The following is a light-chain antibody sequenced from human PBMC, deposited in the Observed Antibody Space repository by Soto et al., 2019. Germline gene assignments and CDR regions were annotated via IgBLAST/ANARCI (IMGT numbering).Light chain of an antibody. J-gene: IGLJ1*01. CDR3: LLSYSGTRV. V-gene: IGLV7-46*01. CDR1: TGGVTSGHY. Sequence: QAVVTQEPSLTVSPGGTVTLTCGSSTGGVTSGHYPYWFQQKPGQAPRTLIYDTSNKNSWTPARFSGSLLGGKAALTLSGAQPEDEADYYCLLSYSGTRVFGTGTKLTVL. CDR2: DTS.